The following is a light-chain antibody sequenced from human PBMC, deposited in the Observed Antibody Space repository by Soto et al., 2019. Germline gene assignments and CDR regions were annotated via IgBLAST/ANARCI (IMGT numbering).Light chain of an antibody. J-gene: IGKJ4*01. CDR2: GAT. V-gene: IGKV1-39*01. CDR3: QQTYASPLT. CDR1: QRISKY. Sequence: IELTQSPSSLSASVGDRVTITCRASQRISKYVSWYQQKPGKAPKLLIYGATSLLSGVPSRFSGGGSGTDFTLTVSSLQPEDFATYYCQQTYASPLTFGGGTKVEIK.